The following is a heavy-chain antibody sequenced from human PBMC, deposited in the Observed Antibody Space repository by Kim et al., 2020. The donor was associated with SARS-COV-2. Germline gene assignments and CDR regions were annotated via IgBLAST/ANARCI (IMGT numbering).Heavy chain of an antibody. CDR1: GFTFSSYA. D-gene: IGHD2-15*01. Sequence: GGSLRLSCAASGFTFSSYAMHWVRQAPGKGLEWVAVISYDGSNKYYADSVKGRFTISRDNSKNTLYLQMNSLRAEDTAVYYCARDPGYCSGGSCYGRVHWYFDLWGRGTLVTVSS. CDR3: ARDPGYCSGGSCYGRVHWYFDL. V-gene: IGHV3-30-3*01. CDR2: ISYDGSNK. J-gene: IGHJ2*01.